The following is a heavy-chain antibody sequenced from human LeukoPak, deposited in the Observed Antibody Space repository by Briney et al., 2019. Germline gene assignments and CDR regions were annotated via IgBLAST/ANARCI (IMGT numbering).Heavy chain of an antibody. J-gene: IGHJ4*02. CDR3: ARGRGGATTLVDY. Sequence: SVKVSCKASGGTFISYVISWVRQAPGQGLEWMGGIIPIFGTANYAQKFQGRVTITADESTCTAYMELSSLRSEDTAVYYCARGRGGATTLVDYWGQGTLVTVSS. CDR1: GGTFISYV. CDR2: IIPIFGTA. D-gene: IGHD1-26*01. V-gene: IGHV1-69*13.